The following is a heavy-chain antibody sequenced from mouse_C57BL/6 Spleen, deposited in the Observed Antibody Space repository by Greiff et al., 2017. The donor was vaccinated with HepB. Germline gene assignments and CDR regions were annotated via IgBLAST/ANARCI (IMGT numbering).Heavy chain of an antibody. J-gene: IGHJ1*03. Sequence: VQLQQSGPELVKPGASVKISCKASGYAFSSSWMNWVKQRPGKGLEWIGRIYPGDGDTNYNGKFKGKATLTADKSSSTAYMQLSSLTSEDSEVYFCARYYGSSYWYFDVWGTGTTVTVSS. CDR2: IYPGDGDT. V-gene: IGHV1-82*01. CDR1: GYAFSSSW. CDR3: ARYYGSSYWYFDV. D-gene: IGHD1-1*01.